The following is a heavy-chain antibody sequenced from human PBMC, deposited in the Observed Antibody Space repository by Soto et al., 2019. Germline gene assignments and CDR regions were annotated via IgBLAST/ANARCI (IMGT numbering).Heavy chain of an antibody. Sequence: PGGSLRLSCAASGFTFSSYGMHWVRQAPGKGLEWVAVIWYDGSNKYYADSVKGRFTISRDNSKNTLYLQMNSLRAEDTAVYYCAKVGHITIFGVVSNAFDIWGQGTMVNVS. CDR3: AKVGHITIFGVVSNAFDI. CDR2: IWYDGSNK. V-gene: IGHV3-33*06. J-gene: IGHJ3*02. CDR1: GFTFSSYG. D-gene: IGHD3-3*01.